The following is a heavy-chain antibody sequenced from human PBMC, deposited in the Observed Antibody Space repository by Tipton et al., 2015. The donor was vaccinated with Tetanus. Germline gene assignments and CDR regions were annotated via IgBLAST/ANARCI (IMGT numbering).Heavy chain of an antibody. Sequence: GSLRLSCAASGFTFSSHWMNWVRQAPGKGLEWLSSISSTSSYIYYADSVKGRFTVSRDNAKNSLSLQMKSLGDEDTAVYYCATGRTLDYWGQGTRVPVST. CDR2: ISSTSSYI. CDR1: GFTFSSHW. J-gene: IGHJ4*02. CDR3: ATGRTLDY. V-gene: IGHV3-21*01. D-gene: IGHD1-26*01.